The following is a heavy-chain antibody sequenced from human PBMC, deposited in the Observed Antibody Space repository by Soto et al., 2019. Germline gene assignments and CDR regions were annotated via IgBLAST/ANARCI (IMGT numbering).Heavy chain of an antibody. D-gene: IGHD3-9*01. CDR2: ISAYNGNT. Sequence: ASVKVSCKASGYTFTSYGISWVRQAPGQGLEWMGWISAYNGNTNYAQKLQGRVTMTTDTSTSTAYMELRSLRSDDTAVYYCARGRNYDILTGYYPFDYWGQGNLVNVAS. CDR3: ARGRNYDILTGYYPFDY. V-gene: IGHV1-18*04. CDR1: GYTFTSYG. J-gene: IGHJ4*02.